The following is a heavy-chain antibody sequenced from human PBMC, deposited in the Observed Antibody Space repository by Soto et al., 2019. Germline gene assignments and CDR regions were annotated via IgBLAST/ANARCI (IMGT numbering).Heavy chain of an antibody. Sequence: LSCAASGFSFDYYAMTWVRQAAGKGLEWVSAISGSGDNTYYADSVKGRFTISRDNSKNTLYLQLNSLRAEDTAVYYCAKGYYSGYDGSGYYTDGMDVWGRGTTVTVSS. D-gene: IGHD3-22*01. CDR3: AKGYYSGYDGSGYYTDGMDV. CDR1: GFSFDYYA. V-gene: IGHV3-23*01. J-gene: IGHJ6*02. CDR2: ISGSGDNT.